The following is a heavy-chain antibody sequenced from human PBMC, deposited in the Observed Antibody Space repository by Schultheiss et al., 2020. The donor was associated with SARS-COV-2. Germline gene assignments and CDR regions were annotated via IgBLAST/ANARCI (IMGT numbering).Heavy chain of an antibody. Sequence: SETLSLTCTVSGGSISSGGYYWSWIRQHPGKGLEWIGYIYYSGSTNYNPSLKSRVTISVDTSKNQFSLKLSSVTAADTAVYYCARGGGELPTSGWYFDLWGRGTLVTVSS. D-gene: IGHD1-26*01. V-gene: IGHV4-61*08. CDR3: ARGGGELPTSGWYFDL. CDR2: IYYSGST. CDR1: GGSISSGGYY. J-gene: IGHJ2*01.